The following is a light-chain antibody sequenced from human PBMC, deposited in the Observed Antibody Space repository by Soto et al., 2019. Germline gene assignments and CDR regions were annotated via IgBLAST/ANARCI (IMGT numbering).Light chain of an antibody. J-gene: IGKJ4*01. CDR2: GAS. Sequence: EIVLTQSPGTLSLSPGERATLSCRASQSISSNYLVWYQQKPGQAPRLLIYGASSRATVIPDRFSGSGSGTDFTLTISRLESEDFAVYYCQQFSSSSLTFGGGTKVEIK. V-gene: IGKV3-20*01. CDR3: QQFSSSSLT. CDR1: QSISSNY.